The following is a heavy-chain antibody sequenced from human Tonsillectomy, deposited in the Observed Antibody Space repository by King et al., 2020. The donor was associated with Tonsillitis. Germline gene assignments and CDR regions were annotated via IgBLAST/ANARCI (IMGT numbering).Heavy chain of an antibody. D-gene: IGHD2-2*01. V-gene: IGHV3-20*04. Sequence: VQLVESGGGVVRPGGSLRLSCAASGFTFDDYGMSWVRQAPGKGLEWVSGINWNGGSTGYADSVKGRFTISRDNAKNSLYLQMNSLRAEDTALYYCAGVSWISHQYQPIVYYYYYMDVWGKGTTVTVSS. J-gene: IGHJ6*03. CDR3: AGVSWISHQYQPIVYYYYYMDV. CDR2: INWNGGST. CDR1: GFTFDDYG.